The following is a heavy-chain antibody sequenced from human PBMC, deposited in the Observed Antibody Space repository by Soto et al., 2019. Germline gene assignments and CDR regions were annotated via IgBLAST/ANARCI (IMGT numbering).Heavy chain of an antibody. J-gene: IGHJ5*01. Sequence: GGSLTLSCGASGFPLGDYGVSWVRQAPGKGLEWVGFIRREAYGGTTEYAASVKGRFVFSRDDSENIAYLQMNSLKTEDTAVYYCNRASGYSKTDSWGRGTLATVSS. CDR1: GFPLGDYG. V-gene: IGHV3-49*04. CDR3: NRASGYSKTDS. D-gene: IGHD3-22*01. CDR2: IRREAYGGTT.